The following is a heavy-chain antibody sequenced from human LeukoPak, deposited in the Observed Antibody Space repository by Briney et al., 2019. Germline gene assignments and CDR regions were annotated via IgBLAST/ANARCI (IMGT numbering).Heavy chain of an antibody. CDR1: GFTFSSYS. J-gene: IGHJ3*02. D-gene: IGHD2-15*01. V-gene: IGHV3-48*01. Sequence: GGSLRLSCAASGFTFSSYSMNWVRQAPGTGLEWVSYISSSSSTIYYADSVKGRFTISRDNAKNSLYLQMNSLRAEDTAVYYCARDPGSLGAFDIWGQGTMVTVSS. CDR2: ISSSSSTI. CDR3: ARDPGSLGAFDI.